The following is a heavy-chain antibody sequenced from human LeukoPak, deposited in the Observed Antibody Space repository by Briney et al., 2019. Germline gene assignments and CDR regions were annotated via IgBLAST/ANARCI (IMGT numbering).Heavy chain of an antibody. CDR2: IIPILGIA. CDR1: GGTFSSYA. Sequence: SVKVSCKASGGTFSSYAFSWVRQAPGQGLEWMGRIIPILGIANYAQKFQGRVTITADKSTSTAYMELSSLRSEDTAVYYCARAGVGATLLDYWGQGTLVTVSS. J-gene: IGHJ4*02. V-gene: IGHV1-69*04. D-gene: IGHD1-26*01. CDR3: ARAGVGATLLDY.